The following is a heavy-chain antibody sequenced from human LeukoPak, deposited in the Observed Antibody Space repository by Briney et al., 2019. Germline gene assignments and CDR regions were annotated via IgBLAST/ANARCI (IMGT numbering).Heavy chain of an antibody. J-gene: IGHJ5*02. V-gene: IGHV3-30*02. Sequence: PGGSLRLSCASSGFTFSTYGMHWVRQAPGKGLEWVTFILYDGGNKYHADSVKGRFTISRDNSKNTLYLQMNSLRAEDTAVYYCARDIRPGNWFDPWDQGTLVTVSS. D-gene: IGHD1-14*01. CDR3: ARDIRPGNWFDP. CDR1: GFTFSTYG. CDR2: ILYDGGNK.